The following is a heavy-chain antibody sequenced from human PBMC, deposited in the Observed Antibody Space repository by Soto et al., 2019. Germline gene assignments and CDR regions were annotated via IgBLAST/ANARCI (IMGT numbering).Heavy chain of an antibody. CDR2: MSYSRST. D-gene: IGHD7-27*01. J-gene: IGHJ4*02. CDR1: GGSISSNNYY. CDR3: ASHLQPTNWGGGYFDY. V-gene: IGHV4-39*01. Sequence: QLQLQESGPGLVKPSETLSLTCFVSGGSISSNNYYWGWIRQPPGKGLEWIGSMSYSRSTYYNPSLNSGVTISVDTSNNQFSLKLTSVTAADTAVYYCASHLQPTNWGGGYFDYWGQGPLVTVSS.